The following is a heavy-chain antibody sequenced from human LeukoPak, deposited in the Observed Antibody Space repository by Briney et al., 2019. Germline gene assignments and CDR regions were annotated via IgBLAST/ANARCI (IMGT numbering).Heavy chain of an antibody. V-gene: IGHV1-8*02. D-gene: IGHD6-19*01. CDR3: ARGRGSGHKENWFDP. J-gene: IGHJ5*02. Sequence: ASVKVSCKASGYTFSNYGITWVRQAPGQGLEWMGWMNPNSGNTGYTQKFQGRVTMTRNTSISTAYMELSSLRSEDTAVYYCARGRGSGHKENWFDPWGQGTLVTVSS. CDR1: GYTFSNYG. CDR2: MNPNSGNT.